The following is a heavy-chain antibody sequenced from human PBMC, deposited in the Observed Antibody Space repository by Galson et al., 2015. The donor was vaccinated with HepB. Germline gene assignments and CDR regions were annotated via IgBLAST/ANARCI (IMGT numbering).Heavy chain of an antibody. CDR2: IKNDGSEK. D-gene: IGHD6-6*01. V-gene: IGHV3-7*04. CDR1: GFTFSNYW. Sequence: SLRLSCAASGFTFSNYWMTWVRQAPGKGLEWVANIKNDGSEKYYGDSVRGRFTISRDDAKKSLYLQMNSLRADDTAVYYCARGRFGTSSFYYSDYWGQGSVVAVSS. J-gene: IGHJ4*02. CDR3: ARGRFGTSSFYYSDY.